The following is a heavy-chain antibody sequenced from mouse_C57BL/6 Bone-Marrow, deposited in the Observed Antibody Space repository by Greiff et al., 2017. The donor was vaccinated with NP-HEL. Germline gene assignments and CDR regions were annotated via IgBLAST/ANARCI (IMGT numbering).Heavy chain of an antibody. CDR1: GYTFTNYW. Sequence: QVQLQQSGAELVRPGTSVKMSCKASGYTFTNYWIGWAKQRPGHGLEWIGDIYPGGGYTNYNEKFKGKATLTADKSSSTAYMQFSSLTSEDSAIYYCAREEDYYYGSSYAMDYWGQGTSVTVSS. J-gene: IGHJ4*01. CDR2: IYPGGGYT. D-gene: IGHD1-1*01. V-gene: IGHV1-63*01. CDR3: AREEDYYYGSSYAMDY.